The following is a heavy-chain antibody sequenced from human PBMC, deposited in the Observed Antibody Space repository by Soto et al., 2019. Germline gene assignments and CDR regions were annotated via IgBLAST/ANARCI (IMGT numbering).Heavy chain of an antibody. V-gene: IGHV3-21*01. D-gene: IGHD5-12*01. CDR2: ISRSSSYI. CDR1: GFTFSIYS. J-gene: IGHJ1*01. CDR3: PRVRDGYKSAEYFQH. Sequence: WGSLRLSCASSGFTFSIYSMNWVRQAPGKGLEWVSSISRSSSYIYYADSVKGRFTISRDNAKNSLYLQMNSLRAEDTAVYYCPRVRDGYKSAEYFQHWGQGTMVTVSS.